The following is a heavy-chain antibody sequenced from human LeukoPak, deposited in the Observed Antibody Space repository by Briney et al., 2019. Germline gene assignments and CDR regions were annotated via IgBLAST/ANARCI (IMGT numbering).Heavy chain of an antibody. CDR2: IYYSGST. D-gene: IGHD3-22*01. CDR1: GGSISSHY. V-gene: IGHV4-59*11. CDR3: ARVLYYYDSSGYPPGAFDI. Sequence: PSETLFLTCTVSGGSISSHYWSWIRQPPGKGLEWIGYIYYSGSTNYNPSLKSRVTISVDTSKNQFSLKLSSVTAADTAVYYCARVLYYYDSSGYPPGAFDIWGQGTMVTVSS. J-gene: IGHJ3*02.